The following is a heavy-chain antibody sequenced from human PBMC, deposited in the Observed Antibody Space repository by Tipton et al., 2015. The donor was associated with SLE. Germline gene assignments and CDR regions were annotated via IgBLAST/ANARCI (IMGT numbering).Heavy chain of an antibody. V-gene: IGHV4-4*08. CDR2: IHSSGST. Sequence: GLVKPSETLSLTCTVFGGSISSYYWSWIRQPAGKGLEWIGQIHSSGSTSYNPSLKSRVSISVDTSKNQFSLKLSSVTAADTAVYYCARDRRLIAAPSFWWYFDLWGRGTLVTVSS. J-gene: IGHJ2*01. CDR1: GGSISSYY. D-gene: IGHD6-13*01. CDR3: ARDRRLIAAPSFWWYFDL.